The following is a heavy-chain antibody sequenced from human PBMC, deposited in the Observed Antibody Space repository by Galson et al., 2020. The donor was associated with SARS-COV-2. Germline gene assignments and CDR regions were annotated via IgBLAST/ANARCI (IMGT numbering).Heavy chain of an antibody. CDR3: ARMSRGAGEYYYYYMDV. V-gene: IGHV2-70*11. D-gene: IGHD1-26*01. Sequence: SGPTLVKPTQTLTLTCTFSGFSLSTSGMCVSWIRQPPGKALEWLARIDWDDDKYYSTSLKTRLTISKDTSKNQVVLTMTNMDPVDTATYYCARMSRGAGEYYYYYMDVWGKGTTVTVSS. J-gene: IGHJ6*03. CDR1: GFSLSTSGMC. CDR2: IDWDDDK.